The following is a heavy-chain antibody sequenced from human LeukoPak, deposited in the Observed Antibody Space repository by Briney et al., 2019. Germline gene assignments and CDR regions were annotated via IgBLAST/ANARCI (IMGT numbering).Heavy chain of an antibody. D-gene: IGHD3-22*01. CDR3: ARVGVYDSSGYLDY. Sequence: SETLSLTCTVSGGSISSRSYYWGWIRQSPGKGLEWIGYIYYSGSTNYNPSLKSRVTISVDTSKNQFSLKLSSVTAADTAVYYCARVGVYDSSGYLDYWGQGTLVTVSS. CDR2: IYYSGST. J-gene: IGHJ4*02. V-gene: IGHV4-61*05. CDR1: GGSISSRSYY.